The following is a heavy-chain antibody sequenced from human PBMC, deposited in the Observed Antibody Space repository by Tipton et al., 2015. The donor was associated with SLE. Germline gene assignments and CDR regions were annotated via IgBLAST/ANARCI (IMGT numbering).Heavy chain of an antibody. CDR2: IYTSGST. J-gene: IGHJ5*02. V-gene: IGHV4-61*02. Sequence: LRLSCTVSVGSISSGRYYWIWIRQPAGKGLEWIGRIYTSGSTNYNPSLKSRVTMSVDTSKNQFSLKLSSVTAADTAVYYCASAKFGELWRFDPWGQGTLVTVSS. CDR3: ASAKFGELWRFDP. CDR1: VGSISSGRYY. D-gene: IGHD3-10*01.